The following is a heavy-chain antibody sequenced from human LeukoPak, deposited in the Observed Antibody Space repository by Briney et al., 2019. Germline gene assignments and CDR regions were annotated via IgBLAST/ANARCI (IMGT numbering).Heavy chain of an antibody. CDR2: ISADNGNT. Sequence: ASVKVSCKASGYNFGIFGISWVRQAPGQGLEWMGWISADNGNTHYAQNLQGRVTMTTDTSTSTAYMELRSLRSDDTAVYYCARVGVVGPAAWFDPWGQGTLVTVSS. D-gene: IGHD2-2*01. V-gene: IGHV1-18*01. CDR1: GYNFGIFG. J-gene: IGHJ5*02. CDR3: ARVGVVGPAAWFDP.